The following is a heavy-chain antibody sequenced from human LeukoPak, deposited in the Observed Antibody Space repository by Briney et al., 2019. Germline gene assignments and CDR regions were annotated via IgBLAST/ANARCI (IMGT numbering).Heavy chain of an antibody. Sequence: GGSLRLSCAASGFTFSSYAMHWVRQAPGKGLEYVSAISSNGGSTYYANSVKGRFTISRDNSKNTLYLQMGSLRAEDMAVYYCARDNDAFDIWGQGTMVTVSS. CDR1: GFTFSSYA. J-gene: IGHJ3*02. CDR2: ISSNGGST. V-gene: IGHV3-64*01. CDR3: ARDNDAFDI.